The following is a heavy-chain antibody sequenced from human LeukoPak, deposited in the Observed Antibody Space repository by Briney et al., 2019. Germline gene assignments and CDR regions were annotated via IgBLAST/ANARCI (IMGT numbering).Heavy chain of an antibody. D-gene: IGHD3-3*01. CDR1: GYTFTSYG. V-gene: IGHV1-18*01. CDR2: ISAYNGNT. CDR3: ARISGYYTGDY. J-gene: IGHJ4*02. Sequence: ASVKVSCKASGYTFTSYGISWVRQAPGQGLEWMGWISAYNGNTNYAQKLQGRVTMTTDTSTSTAYKELRSLKSDDTAVYYCARISGYYTGDYWGQGTLVTVSS.